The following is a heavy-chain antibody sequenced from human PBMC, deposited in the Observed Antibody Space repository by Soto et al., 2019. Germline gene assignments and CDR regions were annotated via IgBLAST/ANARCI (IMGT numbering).Heavy chain of an antibody. CDR3: AGGRRGGHVYQDY. Sequence: EVQLVESGGGLVKPGGSLRLSCAASGFTFSSYSMNWVRQAPGKGLEWVSSISSSSSYIYYADSVKGRFTISRDNDKKSLYVQMKSLRAEDTAVYYCAGGRRGGHVYQDYWGQGTLVTVSS. CDR2: ISSSSSYI. J-gene: IGHJ4*02. CDR1: GFTFSSYS. V-gene: IGHV3-21*01. D-gene: IGHD5-12*01.